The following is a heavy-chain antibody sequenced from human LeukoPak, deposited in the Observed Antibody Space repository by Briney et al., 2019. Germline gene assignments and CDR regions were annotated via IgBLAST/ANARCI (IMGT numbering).Heavy chain of an antibody. CDR2: IYTSGST. D-gene: IGHD3-3*01. Sequence: SQTLSLTCTVSGGSISSGSYYWSRIRQPAGKGLEWNGRIYTSGSTNCNPALKSRVTRSVDTSKTQFALKLSSVTAADTAVYYCARDVVDYDFWSGYSYWYFDLWGRGTLVTVSS. CDR3: ARDVVDYDFWSGYSYWYFDL. V-gene: IGHV4-61*02. CDR1: GGSISSGSYY. J-gene: IGHJ2*01.